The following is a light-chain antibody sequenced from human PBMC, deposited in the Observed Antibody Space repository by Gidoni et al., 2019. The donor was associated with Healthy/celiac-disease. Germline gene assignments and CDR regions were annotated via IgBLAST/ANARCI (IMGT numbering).Light chain of an antibody. J-gene: IGKJ2*01. V-gene: IGKV1-39*01. CDR1: QSISSY. CDR3: QQRYSTPRT. Sequence: DIQMTHSPSSLSASVGDRVTITCRASQSISSYLNWYQQKPGKAPKLRIYAASSLQSGVPSRFSGSGSGTDFTLTISSLQPEDFATYYCQQRYSTPRTFGQGTKLEIK. CDR2: AAS.